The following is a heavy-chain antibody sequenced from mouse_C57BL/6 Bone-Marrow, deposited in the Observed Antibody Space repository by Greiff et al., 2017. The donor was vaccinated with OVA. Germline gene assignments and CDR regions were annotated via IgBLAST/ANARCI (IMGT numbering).Heavy chain of an antibody. J-gene: IGHJ3*01. CDR3: ARSGSSSAWFAY. D-gene: IGHD1-1*01. V-gene: IGHV1-50*01. CDR1: GYTFTSYW. Sequence: QVQLQQPGAELVKPGASVKLSCKASGYTFTSYWMPWVKQRPGQGLEWIGEIDPSDSYTNYNQKFKGKATLTVDTSSSTAYMQLSSLTSEDSAVYYCARSGSSSAWFAYWGQGTLVTVSA. CDR2: IDPSDSYT.